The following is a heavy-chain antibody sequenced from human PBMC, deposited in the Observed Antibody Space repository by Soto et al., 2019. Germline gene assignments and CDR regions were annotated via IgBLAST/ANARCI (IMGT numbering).Heavy chain of an antibody. CDR3: ARDEPSGEGDYDY. Sequence: QVQLVESGGGVVQPGRSLRLSCAASGFTFSSYAMHWVRQAPGKGLEWVAVISYDGSNKYYADSVKGRFTISRDNSKNTLYLQMNSLRAEDTAVYSCARDEPSGEGDYDYWGQGTMVTVSS. J-gene: IGHJ4*02. V-gene: IGHV3-30-3*01. CDR2: ISYDGSNK. CDR1: GFTFSSYA. D-gene: IGHD3-10*01.